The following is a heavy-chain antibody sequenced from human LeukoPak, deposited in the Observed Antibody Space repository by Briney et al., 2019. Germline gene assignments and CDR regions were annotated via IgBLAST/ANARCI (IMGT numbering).Heavy chain of an antibody. Sequence: SETLSLTCAVYGDSFSGHYWSWIRQPPGKGLEWIGEITDCGRTSYSPSLKSRATISIVPSQSQFSLQLDSVTAADTAIYYCVRRTRVAMPNALDLISDFWGQGTLVTVSS. V-gene: IGHV4-34*01. CDR1: GDSFSGHY. CDR2: ITDCGRT. CDR3: VRRTRVAMPNALDLISDF. D-gene: IGHD2-2*01. J-gene: IGHJ4*02.